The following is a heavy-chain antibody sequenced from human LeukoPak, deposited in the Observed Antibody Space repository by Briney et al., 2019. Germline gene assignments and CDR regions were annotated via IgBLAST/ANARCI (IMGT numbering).Heavy chain of an antibody. CDR2: IWHDGSKK. D-gene: IGHD6-19*01. V-gene: IGHV3-33*01. J-gene: IGHJ4*02. CDR1: GFTFSGYA. Sequence: PGGSLRLSCAASGFTFSGYAMHWVRQAPGKGLEWVAVIWHDGSKKYHSDSVKGRFTISRDNSKNTLYLQMNSLRAEDTAVYSCGSSHRNGWYGIDNWGQGTLVTVSS. CDR3: GSSHRNGWYGIDN.